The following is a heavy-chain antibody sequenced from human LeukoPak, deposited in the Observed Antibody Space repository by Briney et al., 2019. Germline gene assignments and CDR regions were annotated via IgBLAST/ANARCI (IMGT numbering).Heavy chain of an antibody. J-gene: IGHJ3*02. CDR3: ATAWYNWKGDDAFDI. CDR2: FDPEDGET. D-gene: IGHD1-1*01. CDR1: GYTLTELS. V-gene: IGHV1-24*01. Sequence: ASVKVSCEVSGYTLTELSMYWVRQAPGKGLEWMGGFDPEDGETIYAQKFQGRVTMTEYTSTDTAYMELSSLRSEDTAVYYRATAWYNWKGDDAFDIWGQGTMVTVSS.